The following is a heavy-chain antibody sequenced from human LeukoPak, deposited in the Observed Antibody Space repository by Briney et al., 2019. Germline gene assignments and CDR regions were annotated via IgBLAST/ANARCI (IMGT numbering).Heavy chain of an antibody. D-gene: IGHD3-3*01. CDR1: GYTFTSYD. CDR3: ARVLNYDFWSGYYTGTGVYNY. CDR2: MNPNSGNT. Sequence: GASVKVSCKASGYTFTSYDINWVRQATGQGLEWMGWMNPNSGNTGYAQKFQGRVTMTRNTSISTAYMELSSLRSEDTAVYYCARVLNYDFWSGYYTGTGVYNYWGQGTLVTVSS. J-gene: IGHJ4*02. V-gene: IGHV1-8*01.